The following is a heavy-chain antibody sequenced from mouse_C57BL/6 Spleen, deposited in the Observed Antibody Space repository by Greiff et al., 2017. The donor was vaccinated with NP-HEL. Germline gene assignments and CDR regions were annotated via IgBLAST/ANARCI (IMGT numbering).Heavy chain of an antibody. CDR3: ARDGNPEAMDY. Sequence: QVQLQQPGAELARPGASVKMSCKASGYTFTSYTMHWVKQRPGQGLEWIGYINPSSGYTKYNQKFKDKATLTADKSSSTAYMQLSSLTSEDSAVYYCARDGNPEAMDYWGQGTSVTVSS. V-gene: IGHV1-4*01. CDR1: GYTFTSYT. CDR2: INPSSGYT. J-gene: IGHJ4*01.